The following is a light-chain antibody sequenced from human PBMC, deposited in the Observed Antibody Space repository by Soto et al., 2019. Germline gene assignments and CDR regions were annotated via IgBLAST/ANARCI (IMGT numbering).Light chain of an antibody. J-gene: IGKJ2*01. Sequence: EIGLTQSPGTLSLSPGERATLSCRASQSVSSSYLAWYQQKPGQAPRLLIYGASSRAAVIPDRFSGSGSGTYFPLNISRLEPEDFAVYYCQQYGSSLYTFGQGTKLEIK. CDR3: QQYGSSLYT. V-gene: IGKV3-20*01. CDR1: QSVSSSY. CDR2: GAS.